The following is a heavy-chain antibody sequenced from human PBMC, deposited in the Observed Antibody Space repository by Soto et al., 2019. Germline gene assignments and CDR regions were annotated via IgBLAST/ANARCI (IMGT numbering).Heavy chain of an antibody. D-gene: IGHD4-4*01. V-gene: IGHV3-30-3*01. Sequence: GGSLRLSCAASGFTFSSYAMHWVRQAPGKGLEWVAVISYDGSNKYYADSVKGRFTISRDNSKNTLYLQMNSLRAEDTAVYYCARDLGRYSNYVYTSDYWGQGTLVTVSS. CDR2: ISYDGSNK. CDR1: GFTFSSYA. J-gene: IGHJ4*02. CDR3: ARDLGRYSNYVYTSDY.